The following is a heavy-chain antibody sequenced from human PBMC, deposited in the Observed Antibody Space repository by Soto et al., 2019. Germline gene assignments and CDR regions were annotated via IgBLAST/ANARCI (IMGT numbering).Heavy chain of an antibody. CDR1: GYTFTSYD. V-gene: IGHV1-8*01. Sequence: ASVKVSCKASGYTFTSYDINWVRQATGQGLEWMGWMNPNSGNTGYAQKFQGRVTMTRNTSISTAYMELSSLRSEDTAVYYCARVPAATFYYYYGMDVWGKGTTVTVSS. CDR3: ARVPAATFYYYYGMDV. CDR2: MNPNSGNT. D-gene: IGHD2-2*01. J-gene: IGHJ6*04.